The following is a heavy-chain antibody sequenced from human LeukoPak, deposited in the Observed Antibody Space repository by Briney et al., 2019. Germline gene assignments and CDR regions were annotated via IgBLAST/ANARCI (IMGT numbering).Heavy chain of an antibody. CDR3: ARGQEGDY. Sequence: SETLSLTCTVSGGYISNYYWSWIRQPPGKGLEWIGYIYYSGSTNYNPSLKSQVTISVDTSKNQFSLKLSSVTAADTAVYYCARGQEGDYWGQGTLVTVSS. CDR1: GGYISNYY. CDR2: IYYSGST. J-gene: IGHJ4*02. V-gene: IGHV4-59*01.